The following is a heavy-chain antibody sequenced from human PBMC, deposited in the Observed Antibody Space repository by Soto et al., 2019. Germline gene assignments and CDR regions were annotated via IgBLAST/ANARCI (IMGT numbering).Heavy chain of an antibody. CDR2: IYYSGST. V-gene: IGHV4-59*01. Sequence: SQTLSLTGTVSGGSISSYYWSWIRQPPGKGLEWIRYIYYSGSTNYNPSLKSRLTITKDTSKNQVVLTMTNMDPVDTATYYCEHSLTNYYDSSGQPRAPYQDAFDIRGQGTMVTVS. CDR1: GGSISSYY. J-gene: IGHJ3*02. D-gene: IGHD3-22*01. CDR3: EHSLTNYYDSSGQPRAPYQDAFDI.